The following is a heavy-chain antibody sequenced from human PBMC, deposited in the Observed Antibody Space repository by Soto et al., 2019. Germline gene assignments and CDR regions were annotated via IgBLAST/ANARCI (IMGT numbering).Heavy chain of an antibody. CDR3: ARETYYYDSSGYHQYYFDY. V-gene: IGHV4-61*01. CDR2: IYYSGST. D-gene: IGHD3-22*01. J-gene: IGHJ4*02. Sequence: SETLSLTCTVSGGSVSSGSYYWSWIRQLPGKGLEWIGYIYYSGSTNYNPSLKSRVTISVDTSKNQFSLKLSSVTAADTAVYYCARETYYYDSSGYHQYYFDYWGQGTLVTVSS. CDR1: GGSVSSGSYY.